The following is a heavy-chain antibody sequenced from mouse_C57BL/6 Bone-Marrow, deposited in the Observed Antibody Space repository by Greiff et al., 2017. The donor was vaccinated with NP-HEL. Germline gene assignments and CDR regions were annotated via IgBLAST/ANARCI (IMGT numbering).Heavy chain of an antibody. CDR3: ARVYYDYDGDY. CDR1: GFTFSSYG. D-gene: IGHD2-4*01. CDR2: ISSGGSYT. V-gene: IGHV5-6*01. Sequence: EVQRVESGGDLVKPGGSLKLSCAASGFTFSSYGMSWVRQTPDKRLEWVATISSGGSYTYYPDSVKGRFTISRDNAKNTLYLQMSSLKSEDTAMYYWARVYYDYDGDYWGQGTTLTVSS. J-gene: IGHJ2*01.